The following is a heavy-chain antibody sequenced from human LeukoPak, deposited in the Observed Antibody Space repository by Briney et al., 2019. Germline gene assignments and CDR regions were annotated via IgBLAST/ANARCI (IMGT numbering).Heavy chain of an antibody. CDR1: GGSISSYY. V-gene: IGHV4-59*08. J-gene: IGHJ2*01. D-gene: IGHD5-12*01. CDR3: ARRVRKVADSWYFDL. CDR2: IYYSGST. Sequence: PSETLSLTCTVSGGSISSYYWSWIRQPPGKGLEWIGYIYYSGSTNYNPSLKSRVTISVDTSKNQFSLKLSSVTAADTAVYYCARRVRKVADSWYFDLWGRGTLVTVSS.